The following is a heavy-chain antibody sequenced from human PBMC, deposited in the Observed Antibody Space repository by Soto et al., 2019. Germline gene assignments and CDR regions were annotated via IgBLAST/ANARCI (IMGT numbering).Heavy chain of an antibody. J-gene: IGHJ6*02. Sequence: GSLRISCASSRFIFSGYERNWIRQTPGKGLEWVSYISSSGSTIYYADSVKGRFTISRDNAKNSLYLQMNSLRAEDTAVYYCAREGGNLYYYYYGMVVWGQGTTVSVSS. CDR2: ISSSGSTI. V-gene: IGHV3-48*03. CDR1: RFIFSGYE. D-gene: IGHD2-15*01. CDR3: AREGGNLYYYYYGMVV.